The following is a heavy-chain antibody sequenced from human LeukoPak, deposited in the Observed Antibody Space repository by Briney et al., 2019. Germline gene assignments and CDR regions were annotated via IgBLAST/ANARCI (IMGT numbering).Heavy chain of an antibody. D-gene: IGHD3-22*01. CDR3: ARTYYYDSSGYFPDY. V-gene: IGHV1-69*04. CDR2: IIPILGIA. Sequence: EASVKVSCKASGGTFSSYAISWVRQAPGQGLEWMGRIIPILGIANYAQKFQGRVTITADKSTSTAYMELSSLRSEDTAVYYCARTYYYDSSGYFPDYWGQGTLVTVSS. J-gene: IGHJ4*02. CDR1: GGTFSSYA.